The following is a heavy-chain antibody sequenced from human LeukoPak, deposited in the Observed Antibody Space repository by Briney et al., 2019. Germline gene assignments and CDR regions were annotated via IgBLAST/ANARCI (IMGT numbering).Heavy chain of an antibody. CDR2: ISAYNGNT. CDR1: GYTFTSYG. V-gene: IGHV1-18*01. CDR3: ARDSGSNDYGDYHNWFDP. D-gene: IGHD4-17*01. J-gene: IGHJ5*02. Sequence: GASVKVSCKASGYTFTSYGISWVRQAPGQGLEWMGWISAYNGNTNYAQKLQGRVAMTTDTSTSTAYMELRSLRSDDTAVYYCARDSGSNDYGDYHNWFDPWGQGTLVTVSS.